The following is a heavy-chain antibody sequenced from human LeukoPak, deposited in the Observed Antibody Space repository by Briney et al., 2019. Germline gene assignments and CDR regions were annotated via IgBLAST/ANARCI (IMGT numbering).Heavy chain of an antibody. V-gene: IGHV5-51*01. CDR3: ARLAPDYADYWFDP. CDR2: IYPTDSIT. CDR1: GSDFSTKW. D-gene: IGHD4-17*01. J-gene: IGHJ5*02. Sequence: KRGESLKISCQTSGSDFSTKWIGWVRQLPGKGLEWMGIIYPTDSITRYSPSFQGHVSISVDTSINTAYLQWASLRPSDTAMYFCARLAPDYADYWFDPWGQGTLVTASS.